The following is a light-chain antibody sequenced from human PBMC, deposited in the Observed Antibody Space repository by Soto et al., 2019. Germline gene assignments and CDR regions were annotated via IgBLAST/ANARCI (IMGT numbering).Light chain of an antibody. Sequence: DIQMTQSPSSLSASVGDRVTITCRASQSISSYLNWYQQKPGKAPKLLIYAASSLQSGVPSRFSGSGSGTDFTLTISSLQPEDFATYYCQQSYSTPYTFGQVTKVDTK. J-gene: IGKJ2*01. V-gene: IGKV1-39*01. CDR3: QQSYSTPYT. CDR1: QSISSY. CDR2: AAS.